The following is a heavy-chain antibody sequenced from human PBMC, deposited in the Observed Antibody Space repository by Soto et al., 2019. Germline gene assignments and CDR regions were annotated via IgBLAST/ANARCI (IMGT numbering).Heavy chain of an antibody. D-gene: IGHD5-12*01. CDR1: GYSFTSYW. CDR2: IDPSDSYT. V-gene: IGHV5-10-1*03. J-gene: IGHJ4*02. CDR3: ARHEGGWLLLDY. Sequence: EVQLVQSGAEVKKPGESLRISCKGSGYSFTSYWISWLRQMPEQGLEWMGRIDPSDSYTNYSPSFQAHVTISADKSISTAYLQWSSLKASDTAMYYCARHEGGWLLLDYWGQGTLVTVSS.